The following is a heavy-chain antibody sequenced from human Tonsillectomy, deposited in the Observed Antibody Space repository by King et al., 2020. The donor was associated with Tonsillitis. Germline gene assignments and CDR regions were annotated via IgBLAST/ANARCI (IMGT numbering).Heavy chain of an antibody. V-gene: IGHV1-2*06. D-gene: IGHD2-8*02. Sequence: QLVQSGAEVKRPGASVKVSCQASGYSFTGYSIHWVRQAPGQGLDWMGRINPDSGAADYALRFEDRVAMTADTSSRTAYLELSRLKSDDTATYFCARDTGGWRSFDNWD. J-gene: IGHJ3*02. CDR1: GYSFTGYS. CDR3: ARDTGGWRSFDN. CDR2: INPDSGAA.